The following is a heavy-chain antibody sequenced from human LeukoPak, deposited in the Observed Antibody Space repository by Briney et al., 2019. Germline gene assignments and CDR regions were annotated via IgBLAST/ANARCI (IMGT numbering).Heavy chain of an antibody. CDR2: ISSSGHTT. D-gene: IGHD3-22*01. V-gene: IGHV3-11*04. Sequence: GGSLRLSCAASGFRFSDYNMAWIRQAPGKGLEWLSYISSSGHTTNDADSVKGRFTISRDNAKNSLYLQMNSLRAEDTAVYYCARVAYYYDGSGYYPLNYWGQGTLVTVSS. J-gene: IGHJ4*02. CDR3: ARVAYYYDGSGYYPLNY. CDR1: GFRFSDYN.